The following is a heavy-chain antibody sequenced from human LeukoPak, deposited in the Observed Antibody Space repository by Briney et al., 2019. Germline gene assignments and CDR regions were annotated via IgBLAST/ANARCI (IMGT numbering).Heavy chain of an antibody. J-gene: IGHJ5*02. CDR3: ARGAAAGSNWFDP. D-gene: IGHD6-13*01. CDR1: GYTFTGYY. CDR2: INPNSGGT. Sequence: GASVTVSCKASGYTFTGYYMHWVRQAPGQGLEWMGWINPNSGGTNYAQKFQGRVTMTRDTSISTAYMELSRLRSDDTAVYYCARGAAAGSNWFDPWGQGTLVTVSS. V-gene: IGHV1-2*02.